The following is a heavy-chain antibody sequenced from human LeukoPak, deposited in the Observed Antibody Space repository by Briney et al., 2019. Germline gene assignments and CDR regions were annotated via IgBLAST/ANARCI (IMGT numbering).Heavy chain of an antibody. CDR2: IYYSGST. D-gene: IGHD1-26*01. J-gene: IGHJ4*02. V-gene: IGHV4-59*01. CDR3: ARESVGGEFDY. Sequence: SETLSLTCTVSGGSISNYYWSWIRQPPGKGLEWIGYIYYSGSTNYNPSLKSRVTISVDTSRNQFSLNLSSVTAADTAVYYCARESVGGEFDYWGQGTLVTVSS. CDR1: GGSISNYY.